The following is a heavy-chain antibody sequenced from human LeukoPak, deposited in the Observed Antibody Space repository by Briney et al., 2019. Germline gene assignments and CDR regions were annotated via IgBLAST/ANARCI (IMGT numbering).Heavy chain of an antibody. CDR2: ISGSGGST. Sequence: GGSLRLSCAASGFTFSSYAMSWVRQAPGKGLEWVSAISGSGGSTYYADSVKGRFTISRDNSKNTLYLQMNSLRAEDTAVYYCAAPGRYCSGGSCSTVKYFQHWGQGTLVTVSS. V-gene: IGHV3-23*01. J-gene: IGHJ1*01. CDR3: AAPGRYCSGGSCSTVKYFQH. CDR1: GFTFSSYA. D-gene: IGHD2-15*01.